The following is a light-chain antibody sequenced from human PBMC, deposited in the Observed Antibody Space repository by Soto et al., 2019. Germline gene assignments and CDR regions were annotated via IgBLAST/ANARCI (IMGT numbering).Light chain of an antibody. V-gene: IGKV1-27*01. CDR2: AAS. CDR3: QQLNSYPLT. CDR1: QGISNY. J-gene: IGKJ4*01. Sequence: DIQMTQSPSSLSASVGDRVTITCRASQGISNYLAWYQQKPGKVPKLLIYAASTLRSGVPSRFSGSGSGTGFTLTISSLQPEDFATYFCQQLNSYPLTFGGGTKVDIK.